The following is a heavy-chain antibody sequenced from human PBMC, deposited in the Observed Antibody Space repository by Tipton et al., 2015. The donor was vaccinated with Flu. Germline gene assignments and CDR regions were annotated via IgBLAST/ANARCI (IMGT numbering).Heavy chain of an antibody. J-gene: IGHJ4*02. CDR1: GFTLSSYW. V-gene: IGHV3-7*01. Sequence: SLRLSCAASGFTLSSYWMSWVRQAPGKGLEWVANINQDGSERYYVDSVKDRFTISRDNAENSLYLQMNSLRVEDTAVYYCVRAIAATGGYWGQGTLVTVSS. CDR3: VRAIAATGGY. D-gene: IGHD6-13*01. CDR2: INQDGSER.